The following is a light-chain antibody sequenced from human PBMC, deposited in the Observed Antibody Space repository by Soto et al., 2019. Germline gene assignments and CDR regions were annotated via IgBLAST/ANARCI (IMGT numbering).Light chain of an antibody. V-gene: IGLV2-14*01. J-gene: IGLJ1*01. Sequence: VLAQPASVSGSPGQSITISCTGTSSDVGGYNYVSWYQQHPGKAPKLMIYDVSNRPSGVSNRFSGSKSGNTASLTISGLQAEDEADYYCSSYTSSSTRVFGTGNKVTVL. CDR1: SSDVGGYNY. CDR3: SSYTSSSTRV. CDR2: DVS.